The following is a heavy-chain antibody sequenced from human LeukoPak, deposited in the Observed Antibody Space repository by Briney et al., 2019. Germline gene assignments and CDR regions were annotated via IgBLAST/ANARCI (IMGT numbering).Heavy chain of an antibody. CDR1: GFTFSSYG. CDR3: AKDSGFYYDSSGYIDY. V-gene: IGHV3-30*18. D-gene: IGHD3-22*01. CDR2: ISYDGSNK. Sequence: PGRSLRLSCAASGFTFSSYGMHWVRQAPGKGLEWVAVISYDGSNKYYADSVKGRFTISRDTSKNTLYLQMNSLRAEDTAVYYRAKDSGFYYDSSGYIDYWGQGTLVTVSS. J-gene: IGHJ4*02.